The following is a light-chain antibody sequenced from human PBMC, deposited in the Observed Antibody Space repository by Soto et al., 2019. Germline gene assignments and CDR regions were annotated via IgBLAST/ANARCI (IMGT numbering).Light chain of an antibody. Sequence: EIVMTQSPATLSVSPGERATLSCRASQSVSSKLAWYQQKPGQAPRLLIYGASTRATGIPARFSGSGSGTEFTLSISSLQSEDFAVYYSQQSRTFGQGTKVDIK. CDR3: QQSRT. V-gene: IGKV3-15*01. CDR1: QSVSSK. J-gene: IGKJ1*01. CDR2: GAS.